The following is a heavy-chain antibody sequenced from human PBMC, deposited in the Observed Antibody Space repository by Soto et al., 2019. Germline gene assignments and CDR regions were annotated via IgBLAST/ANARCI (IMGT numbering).Heavy chain of an antibody. CDR2: ISGSGGST. J-gene: IGHJ3*02. Sequence: GGSRRLSCAASGFTFSSYAMSWVRQAPGKGLEWVSAISGSGGSTYYADSVKGRFTISRDNSKNTLYLQMNSLRAEDTAVYYCAKDWRYSGSCDAFDSWGQGTMVTVSS. V-gene: IGHV3-23*01. D-gene: IGHD1-26*01. CDR3: AKDWRYSGSCDAFDS. CDR1: GFTFSSYA.